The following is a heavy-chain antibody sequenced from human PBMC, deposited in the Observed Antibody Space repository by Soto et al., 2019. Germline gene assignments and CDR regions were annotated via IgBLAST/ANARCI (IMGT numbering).Heavy chain of an antibody. CDR1: GGSISSSSYY. CDR3: ASSDSSQFQH. Sequence: QLQLQESGPGLVKPSETLSLTCTVSGGSISSSSYYWGWIRQPPGKGLEWIGSIYYSGTTYYNPSLKSRVTISVDTSKNQFSLKLSSVTAADTAVYYCASSDSSQFQHWGQGTLVTVSS. V-gene: IGHV4-39*01. D-gene: IGHD6-13*01. J-gene: IGHJ1*01. CDR2: IYYSGTT.